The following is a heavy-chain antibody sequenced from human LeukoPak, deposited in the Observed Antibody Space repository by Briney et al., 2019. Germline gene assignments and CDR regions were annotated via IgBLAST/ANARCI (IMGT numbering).Heavy chain of an antibody. D-gene: IGHD3-22*01. CDR1: GITLSNYG. CDR2: IGGSVGST. V-gene: IGHV3-23*01. Sequence: GGSLRLSCAVSGITLSNYGMSWVRQAPGKGLEWVAGIGGSVGSTNYADSVKGRFTISRDNPKNTLYLQMNSLRAEDTAVYFCARRGVVIRVILVGFHKEAFYFDSWGQGALVTVSS. CDR3: ARRGVVIRVILVGFHKEAFYFDS. J-gene: IGHJ4*02.